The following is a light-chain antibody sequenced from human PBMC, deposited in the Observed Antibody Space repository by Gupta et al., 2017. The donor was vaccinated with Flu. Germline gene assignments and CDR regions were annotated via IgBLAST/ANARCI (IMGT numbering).Light chain of an antibody. J-gene: IGKJ1*01. CDR1: QSIGSS. V-gene: IGKV3-15*01. Sequence: PGTLSVSLGERVTLSCRASQSIGSSLAWYQQTPGQAPRLLISGASTRAAGIPDRFSGSGSGTDFTLTISSLQSDDFAIYHCQQYNRWPRTFGQGTRVEIK. CDR3: QQYNRWPRT. CDR2: GAS.